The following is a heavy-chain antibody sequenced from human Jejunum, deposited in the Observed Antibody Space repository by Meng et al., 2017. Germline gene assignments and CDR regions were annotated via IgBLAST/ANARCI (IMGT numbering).Heavy chain of an antibody. CDR3: ARSGGFSSEYP. CDR2: VSFDGTES. Sequence: QGLPGAPGGCVVQPGGPLWLSCAASGFNFHGYAMLWVRQAPGKGLGWVAGVSFDGTESFYADSVKGRFTISRDNSKNTLFLQMNGLRPDDTAMYYCARSGGFSSEYPWGQGTLVTVSS. CDR1: GFNFHGYA. V-gene: IGHV3-30*01. J-gene: IGHJ5*02. D-gene: IGHD3-22*01.